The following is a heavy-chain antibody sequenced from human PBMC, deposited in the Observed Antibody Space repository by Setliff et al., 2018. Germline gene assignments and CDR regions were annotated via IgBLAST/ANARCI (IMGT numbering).Heavy chain of an antibody. CDR2: INHSGST. V-gene: IGHV4-34*01. CDR1: GGSISSYY. Sequence: SETLSLTCTVSGGSISSYYWSWIRQPPGKGLEWIGEINHSGSTNYNLSLKSRVTISVDTSKNQFSLKLSSVTAADTAIYYCARGRSLFGYFQHWGQGTLVTVSS. D-gene: IGHD3-16*01. CDR3: ARGRSLFGYFQH. J-gene: IGHJ1*01.